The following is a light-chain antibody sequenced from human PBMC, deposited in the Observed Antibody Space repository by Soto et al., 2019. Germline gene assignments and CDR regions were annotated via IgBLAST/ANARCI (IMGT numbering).Light chain of an antibody. CDR1: YSNIGIND. CDR3: SSFTSSRTLL. J-gene: IGLJ2*01. Sequence: QSVLTQPPSASGTPGQRVTVSCSGTYSNIGINDVHWYRQLSGTAPQILIYDTSQRATGVPDRFSGSRSGTSASLTISGLQAEDEADYYCSSFTSSRTLLFGGGTKVTVL. CDR2: DTS. V-gene: IGLV1-44*01.